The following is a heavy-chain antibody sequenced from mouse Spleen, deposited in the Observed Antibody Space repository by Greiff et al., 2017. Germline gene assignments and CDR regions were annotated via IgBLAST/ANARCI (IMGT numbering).Heavy chain of an antibody. V-gene: IGHV2-6-1*01. D-gene: IGHD4-1*01. CDR2: IWSDGST. Sequence: VQLVESGPGLVAPSQSLSITCTISGFSLTSYGVHWVRQPPGKGLEWLVVIWSDGSTTYNSALKSRLSISKDNSKSQVFLKMNSLQTDDTAMYYCARHEPLGYYAMDYWGQGTSVTVSS. CDR3: ARHEPLGYYAMDY. CDR1: GFSLTSYG. J-gene: IGHJ4*01.